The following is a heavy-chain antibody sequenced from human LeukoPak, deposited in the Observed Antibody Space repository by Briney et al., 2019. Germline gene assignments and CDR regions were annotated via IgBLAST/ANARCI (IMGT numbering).Heavy chain of an antibody. CDR1: GGSISSSNW. D-gene: IGHD6-13*01. Sequence: SETLSLTCAVSGGSISSSNWWSWVRQPPGKGLEWIGEIYHSGSTNYNPSLKSRVTISVDKSKNQFSLKLSSVTAADTAVYYCARQDLYSSSWLDYWGQGTLVTVSS. CDR2: IYHSGST. V-gene: IGHV4-4*02. J-gene: IGHJ4*02. CDR3: ARQDLYSSSWLDY.